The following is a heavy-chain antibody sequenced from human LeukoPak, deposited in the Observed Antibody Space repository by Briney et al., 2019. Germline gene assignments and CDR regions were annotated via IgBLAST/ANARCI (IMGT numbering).Heavy chain of an antibody. CDR2: INHSGST. Sequence: ASETLSLTCAVYGGSFSGYYWSWIRQPPGKGLEWIGEINHSGSTSYNPSLKSRVTISVDTSKNQFSLKLSSVTAADTAVYYCARGPIVVVPAAMSRLRSKWFDPWGQGTLVTVSS. D-gene: IGHD2-2*01. CDR3: ARGPIVVVPAAMSRLRSKWFDP. J-gene: IGHJ5*02. V-gene: IGHV4-34*01. CDR1: GGSFSGYY.